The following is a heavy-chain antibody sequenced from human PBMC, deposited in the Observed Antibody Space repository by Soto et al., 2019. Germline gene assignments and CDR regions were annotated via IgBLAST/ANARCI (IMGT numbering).Heavy chain of an antibody. CDR3: ARDVSHSSGWYISDY. D-gene: IGHD6-19*01. Sequence: QVQLVQSGAEVKKPGASVKVSCKASGYTFTSYAMHWVRQAPGQRLEWMGWINAGKGNTKYSQKFQGRVTITRDTYATTAYMELSSLRSEDTAVYYCARDVSHSSGWYISDYWGQGTLVTVSS. J-gene: IGHJ4*02. V-gene: IGHV1-3*01. CDR1: GYTFTSYA. CDR2: INAGKGNT.